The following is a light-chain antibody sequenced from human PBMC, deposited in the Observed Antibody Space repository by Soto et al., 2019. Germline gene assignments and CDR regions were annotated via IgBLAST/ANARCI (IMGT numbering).Light chain of an antibody. Sequence: EVMLTQSPATLSLSPGERATLSCRASQRITSYLAWYQQKPGQAPRLLIYDATNRVAGVPARFSGSKSGADFTLTISTLRPEDFAVYYCQQYNNWPPITFGQGTRLEVK. CDR2: DAT. V-gene: IGKV3-11*01. CDR3: QQYNNWPPIT. J-gene: IGKJ5*01. CDR1: QRITSY.